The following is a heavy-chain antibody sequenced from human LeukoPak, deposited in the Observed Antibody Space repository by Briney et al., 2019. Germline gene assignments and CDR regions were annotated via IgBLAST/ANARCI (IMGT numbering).Heavy chain of an antibody. CDR3: ARDQEACSSTSCYFGLGFFDL. CDR2: ISISGGTI. V-gene: IGHV3-48*04. Sequence: GGSLRLSCAASGFTFSSYAMSWVRRAPGKGLEWVSYISISGGTIYYADSVKGRFTISRDNAKNSLYLQMNSLRAEDTAVYYCARDQEACSSTSCYFGLGFFDLWGQGTLVTVSS. J-gene: IGHJ4*02. D-gene: IGHD2-2*01. CDR1: GFTFSSYA.